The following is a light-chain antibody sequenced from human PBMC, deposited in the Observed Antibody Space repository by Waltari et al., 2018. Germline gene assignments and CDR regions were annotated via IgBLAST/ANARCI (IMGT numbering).Light chain of an antibody. J-gene: IGKJ4*01. CDR1: QYISSW. CDR2: KAS. CDR3: LHLNNFPLS. V-gene: IGKV1-5*03. Sequence: DIQMTQSPSTLSASVGDRVTITCRASQYISSWLAWYQQKPGKAPKLLIYKASILESGVPSRFSGSESGTEFTLTISSLQPDDFATYYCLHLNNFPLSFGGGTRLEIK.